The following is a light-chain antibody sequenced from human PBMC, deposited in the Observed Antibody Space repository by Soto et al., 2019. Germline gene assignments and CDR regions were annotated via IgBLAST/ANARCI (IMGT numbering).Light chain of an antibody. CDR2: GNN. CDR3: VAWDASLNGHVV. V-gene: IGLV1-44*01. Sequence: QSVLTQPPSASGTPGQRVAISCSGGNSNIGTNHVNWYQQLPGTAPKLLIYGNNQRPSGVPDRFSGSRSGTSASLAISGLQSEDEADYYCVAWDASLNGHVVFGGGTQLTVL. CDR1: NSNIGTNH. J-gene: IGLJ2*01.